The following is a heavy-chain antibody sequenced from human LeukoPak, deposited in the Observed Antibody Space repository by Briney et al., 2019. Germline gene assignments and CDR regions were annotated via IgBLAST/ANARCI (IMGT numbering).Heavy chain of an antibody. D-gene: IGHD2-2*02. V-gene: IGHV5-51*01. Sequence: GESLKISCKGSGYSFTSYWIGWVRQMPGKGLEWMGIIYPGDSDTRYSPSFQGQVTISAGKSISTAYLQWSSLKASDTAMYYCARRDCSSTSCYIDWFDPWGQGTLVTVSS. CDR1: GYSFTSYW. J-gene: IGHJ5*02. CDR2: IYPGDSDT. CDR3: ARRDCSSTSCYIDWFDP.